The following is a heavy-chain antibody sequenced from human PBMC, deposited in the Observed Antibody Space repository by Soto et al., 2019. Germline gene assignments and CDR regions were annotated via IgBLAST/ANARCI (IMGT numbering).Heavy chain of an antibody. J-gene: IGHJ4*02. V-gene: IGHV3-20*04. CDR3: ARDRGSWFDY. CDR2: ISWNGGST. Sequence: VQLVESGGSAVRPGGSLRLSCAASGFTFDDYGMSWVRQAPGKGLEWVSAISWNGGSTSYADSVKGRFTISRDNAKNSLYLQMNSLSAEDTALYYGARDRGSWFDYWGQGTLVSVSS. CDR1: GFTFDDYG. D-gene: IGHD1-26*01.